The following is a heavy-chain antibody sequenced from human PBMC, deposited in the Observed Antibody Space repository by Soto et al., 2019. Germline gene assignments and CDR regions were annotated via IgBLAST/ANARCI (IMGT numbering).Heavy chain of an antibody. CDR3: AKDIRVPTVTTGANMDV. CDR1: GFTFSSYA. D-gene: IGHD4-17*01. V-gene: IGHV3-23*01. CDR2: ISGSGGST. J-gene: IGHJ6*02. Sequence: GGSLRLSCAASGFTFSSYAMSWVRQAPGKGLEWVSAISGSGGSTYYADSVKGRFTISRDNSKNTLYLQMNSLRAEDTAVYYCAKDIRVPTVTTGANMDVWGQGTTVTVSS.